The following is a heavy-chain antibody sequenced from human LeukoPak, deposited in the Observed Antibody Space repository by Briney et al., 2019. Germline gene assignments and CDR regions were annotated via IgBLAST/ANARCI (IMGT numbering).Heavy chain of an antibody. V-gene: IGHV3-20*04. CDR3: ARDLGRGWYSMNV. CDR1: GFTFGDYG. D-gene: IGHD3-10*01. Sequence: PRGSLGLSCAASGFTFGDYGMSWVRQFPGKGLEWVSAINWNGGNTGYVDSVKGRFTISRDNAKNSLYLQMNSLTAEDTALYYCARDLGRGWYSMNVWGQGTTVTVSS. J-gene: IGHJ6*02. CDR2: INWNGGNT.